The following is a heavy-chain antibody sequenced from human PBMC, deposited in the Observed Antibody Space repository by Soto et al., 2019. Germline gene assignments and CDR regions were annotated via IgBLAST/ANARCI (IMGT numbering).Heavy chain of an antibody. Sequence: GGSLSLSCAASGFTFSSYWMHWVRQVPGKGLVWVSRINNDGSSTTYADSVKGRFTISRDNAKNTLSLQMNSLRAEDTAVYYCVRDRRGSPCDYWGQGTLVTVSS. V-gene: IGHV3-74*01. J-gene: IGHJ4*02. CDR2: INNDGSST. CDR3: VRDRRGSPCDY. CDR1: GFTFSSYW. D-gene: IGHD1-26*01.